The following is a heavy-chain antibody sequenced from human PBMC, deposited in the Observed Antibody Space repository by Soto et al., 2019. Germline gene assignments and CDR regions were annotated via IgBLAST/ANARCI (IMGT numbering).Heavy chain of an antibody. CDR2: IYYSGST. V-gene: IGHV4-30-4*01. CDR1: GGSISSGDYY. Sequence: SETLSLTCTVSGGSISSGDYYWSWIRQPPGKSLEWIGYIYYSGSTYYNPSLKSRVTISVDTSKNQFSLKLSSVTAADTAVYYCAREWASGSSSWDYYGMDVWGQGTTVTVSS. CDR3: AREWASGSSSWDYYGMDV. J-gene: IGHJ6*02. D-gene: IGHD6-13*01.